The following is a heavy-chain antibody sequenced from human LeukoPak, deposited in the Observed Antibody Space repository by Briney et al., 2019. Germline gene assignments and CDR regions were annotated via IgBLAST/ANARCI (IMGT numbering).Heavy chain of an antibody. V-gene: IGHV3-30*18. D-gene: IGHD1-26*01. J-gene: IGHJ4*02. CDR1: GFTFSSYG. Sequence: PGGSLRLSCAASGFTFSSYGMHWVRQAPGKGLEWVAVISYEGSNKYYADSVKGRFTISRDNSKNTLYLQMNSLRAEDTAVYYCAKDSIAVCGSCPFDYWGQGTLVTVSS. CDR2: ISYEGSNK. CDR3: AKDSIAVCGSCPFDY.